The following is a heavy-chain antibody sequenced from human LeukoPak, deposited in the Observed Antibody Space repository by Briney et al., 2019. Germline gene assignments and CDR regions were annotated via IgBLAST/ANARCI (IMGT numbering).Heavy chain of an antibody. J-gene: IGHJ4*02. CDR1: GVTFSQYW. D-gene: IGHD1/OR15-1a*01. CDR3: ERDQSIPGPTTVDY. CDR2: ITTDGRNT. Sequence: GGSLRLSCVVSGVTFSQYWMHWVRQVPGKGLVLVSRITTDGRNTIYADSVKRRFTISTDNDKNTLYLQINSLRAEDTAVYYCERDQSIPGPTTVDYWGKGTLVSVSS. V-gene: IGHV3-74*01.